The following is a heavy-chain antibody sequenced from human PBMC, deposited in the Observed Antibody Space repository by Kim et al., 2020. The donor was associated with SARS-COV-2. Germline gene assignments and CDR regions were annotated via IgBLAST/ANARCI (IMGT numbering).Heavy chain of an antibody. CDR2: INHSGST. CDR1: GGSFSGYY. J-gene: IGHJ4*02. D-gene: IGHD6-19*01. CDR3: ARGSYRSVAGITGRGNFDY. V-gene: IGHV4-34*01. Sequence: SETLSLTCAVYGGSFSGYYWSWIRQPPGKGLEWIGEINHSGSTNYNPSLKSRVTISVDTSKNQFSLKLSSVTAADTAVYYCARGSYRSVAGITGRGNFDYWGQGTLVTVSS.